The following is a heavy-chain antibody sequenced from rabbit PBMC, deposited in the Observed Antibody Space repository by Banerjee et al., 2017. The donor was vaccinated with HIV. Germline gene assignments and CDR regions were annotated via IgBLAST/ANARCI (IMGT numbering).Heavy chain of an antibody. J-gene: IGHJ4*01. CDR1: GFSFNRDYY. CDR2: IYTGSSGST. D-gene: IGHD4-2*01. Sequence: QEQLVESGGGLVQPGASLTLTCTASGFSFNRDYYLSWVRQTPGKGLEWIACIYTGSSGSTYYASWAKGRFTISKTSSTAVTLQMTSLTAADTATYFCARTFWTGSGNLWGPGTLVTVS. V-gene: IGHV1S45*01. CDR3: ARTFWTGSGNL.